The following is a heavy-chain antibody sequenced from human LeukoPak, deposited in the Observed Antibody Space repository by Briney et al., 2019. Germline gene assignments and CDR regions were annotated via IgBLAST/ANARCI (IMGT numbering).Heavy chain of an antibody. V-gene: IGHV3-23*01. Sequence: PGGSLRLSCAASGFTFDDHAMHWVRQAPGKGLEWVSAISGSGGSTYYADSVKGRFTISRDNSKNTLYLQMNSLRAEDTAVYYCAKRQLHFDYWGQGTLVTVSS. CDR3: AKRQLHFDY. CDR2: ISGSGGST. D-gene: IGHD6-6*01. CDR1: GFTFDDHA. J-gene: IGHJ4*02.